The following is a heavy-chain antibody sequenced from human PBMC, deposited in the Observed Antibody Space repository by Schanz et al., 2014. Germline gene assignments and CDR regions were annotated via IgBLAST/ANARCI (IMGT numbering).Heavy chain of an antibody. D-gene: IGHD3-16*01. CDR1: GFTFSRHA. Sequence: QVQLVESGGDVVQPGRSLRLSCAASGFTFSRHAMHWVRQSPGKGLEWVGDIWYDGSKTYYADSVKGRFTISRDDSTNSLYLQMNSLRAEDTALYYCAKDRQNRVNRVGYYYGMDVWGQGTTVTVSS. J-gene: IGHJ6*02. CDR2: IWYDGSKT. V-gene: IGHV3-33*03. CDR3: AKDRQNRVNRVGYYYGMDV.